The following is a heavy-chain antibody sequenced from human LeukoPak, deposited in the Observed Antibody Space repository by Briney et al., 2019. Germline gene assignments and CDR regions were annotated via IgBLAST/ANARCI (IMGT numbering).Heavy chain of an antibody. Sequence: SETLSLTCSVSDYSISSGYYWSWIRQPPGKGLEWIGYIYYSGSTYYNPSLKSRVTISVDTSKNQFSLKLSSVTAADTAVYYCARDQDYYGSGSYISGPSWGQGTLVTVSS. CDR3: ARDQDYYGSGSYISGPS. CDR1: DYSISSGYY. D-gene: IGHD3-10*01. V-gene: IGHV4-30-4*01. J-gene: IGHJ5*02. CDR2: IYYSGST.